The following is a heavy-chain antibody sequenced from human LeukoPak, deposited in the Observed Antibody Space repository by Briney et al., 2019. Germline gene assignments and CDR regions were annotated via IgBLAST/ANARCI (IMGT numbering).Heavy chain of an antibody. Sequence: ASVKVSCKASGYTFTVYYMHWVPQAPGQGLEWMGWINHNSGGTKYAQKFRGRVTMTRDTSISTAYMELSRLRSDDTAVYYCECIAAAGTDDYWGQGTLVTVSS. J-gene: IGHJ4*02. D-gene: IGHD6-13*01. CDR2: INHNSGGT. CDR1: GYTFTVYY. CDR3: ECIAAAGTDDY. V-gene: IGHV1-2*02.